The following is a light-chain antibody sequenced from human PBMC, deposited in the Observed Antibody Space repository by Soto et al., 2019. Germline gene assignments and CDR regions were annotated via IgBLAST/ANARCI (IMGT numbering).Light chain of an antibody. CDR1: QTVSQDY. Sequence: EIVLTQSPGTLSLSPGERATLSCRASQTVSQDYLAWFQHKPGQAPRLLMFSATSRAADIPDRFSGSGSGTDFTLTISRLEPEDFAVYFCQQYGSSPQTFGQGTSVEIK. CDR2: SAT. J-gene: IGKJ1*01. CDR3: QQYGSSPQT. V-gene: IGKV3-20*01.